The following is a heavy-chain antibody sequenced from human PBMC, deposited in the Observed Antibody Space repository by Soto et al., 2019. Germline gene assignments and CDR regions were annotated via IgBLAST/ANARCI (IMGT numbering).Heavy chain of an antibody. CDR1: GFSLRTSGMC. CDR3: ARMDYYGSGSPKNYYGMDV. CDR2: IDLDDDK. Sequence: SGPTLVKPTQTLTLTCTFSGFSLRTSGMCVSWIRQPPGKALEWLALIDLDDDKYYSTSLKTRPTLSKDTSKNQVVLKLHMMDLVDTATYYCARMDYYGSGSPKNYYGMDVWGQGTTVTVSS. J-gene: IGHJ6*02. V-gene: IGHV2-70*01. D-gene: IGHD3-10*01.